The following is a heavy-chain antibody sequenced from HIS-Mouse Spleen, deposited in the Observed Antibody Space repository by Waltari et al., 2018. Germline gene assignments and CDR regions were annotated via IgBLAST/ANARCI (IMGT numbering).Heavy chain of an antibody. CDR1: GFTFSSYA. D-gene: IGHD7-27*01. CDR2: ISGSGGST. V-gene: IGHV3-23*01. J-gene: IGHJ4*02. CDR3: ARCRTGDLMGFDY. Sequence: EVQLLESGGGLVQPGGSLRLSCAASGFTFSSYAMSWVRQAPGKGLDWGSGISGSGGSTYYADAVKGRFTISRDNSKNTLYLQMNSLRDEDTAVYYCARCRTGDLMGFDYWGQGTLVTVSS.